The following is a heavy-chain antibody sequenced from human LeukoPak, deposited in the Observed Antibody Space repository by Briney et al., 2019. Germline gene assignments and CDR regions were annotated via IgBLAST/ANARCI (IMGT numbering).Heavy chain of an antibody. D-gene: IGHD2-15*01. Sequence: GGSLRLSCAASGLTFSSYAMSWVRQAPGKGLEWVSAIIGGGGTTYYADSVRGRFTISRDNSKNTLYLQMNSLRAEDTAVYYCARGAVATVRGYFDYWGQGTLVTVSS. V-gene: IGHV3-23*01. J-gene: IGHJ4*02. CDR1: GLTFSSYA. CDR3: ARGAVATVRGYFDY. CDR2: IIGGGGTT.